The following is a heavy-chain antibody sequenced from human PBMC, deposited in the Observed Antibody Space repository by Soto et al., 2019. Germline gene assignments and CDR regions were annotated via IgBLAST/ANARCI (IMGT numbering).Heavy chain of an antibody. CDR2: INHRGST. J-gene: IGHJ5*02. CDR1: GGSFSGYY. V-gene: IGHV4-34*01. D-gene: IGHD2-2*01. CDR3: ARDGFCTSTTCRVGNWFDP. Sequence: QVQLQQWGAGLLKPSETLSLTCVVHGGSFSGYYWSWIRQSPGKGLEWIGGINHRGSTNYNPSLESRVTISVDTSKNQFSLKLPSVTAADTAMYYCARDGFCTSTTCRVGNWFDPWGQGTLVTVSS.